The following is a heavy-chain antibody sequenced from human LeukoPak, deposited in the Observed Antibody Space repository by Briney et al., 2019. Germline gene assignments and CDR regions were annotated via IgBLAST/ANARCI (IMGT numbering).Heavy chain of an antibody. CDR2: IYTSGST. CDR3: ARSDYSGSYWDEYFQY. CDR1: GGSISSYY. J-gene: IGHJ1*01. Sequence: SETLSLTCTVSGGSISSYYWSWIRQPAGKGLEWIGRIYTSGSTNYNPSLKSRVTMSVDTSKNQFSLKLSSVTAEVTAVYYCARSDYSGSYWDEYFQYWGQGTLVTVSS. V-gene: IGHV4-4*07. D-gene: IGHD1-26*01.